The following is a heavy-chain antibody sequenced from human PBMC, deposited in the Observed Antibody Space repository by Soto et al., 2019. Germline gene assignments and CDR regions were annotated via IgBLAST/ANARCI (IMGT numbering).Heavy chain of an antibody. V-gene: IGHV3-48*01. D-gene: IGHD6-6*01. Sequence: EVQLVESGGGLVQPGGSLRLSCAASGFTFSSYSMNWVRQAPGKGLEWVSYISSSSSTIYYADSVKGRFTISRDNAKNSLYLQMNSLRVEDTAVYYCARPFEYSSSSGDYWGQGTLVTVSS. CDR2: ISSSSSTI. CDR1: GFTFSSYS. CDR3: ARPFEYSSSSGDY. J-gene: IGHJ4*02.